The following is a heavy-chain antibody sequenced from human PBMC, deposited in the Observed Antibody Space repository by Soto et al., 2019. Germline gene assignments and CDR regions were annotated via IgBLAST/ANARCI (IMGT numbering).Heavy chain of an antibody. J-gene: IGHJ5*02. CDR3: AREVYDFWSGPDYEYNWFDP. CDR2: IYYSGST. Sequence: SETLSLTCTVSGGYISSYYWSWIRQPPGKGLEWIGYIYYSGSTNYNPSLKSRVTISVDTSKNQFSLKLSSVTAADTAVYYCAREVYDFWSGPDYEYNWFDPWGQGTLVTVSS. CDR1: GGYISSYY. V-gene: IGHV4-59*01. D-gene: IGHD3-3*01.